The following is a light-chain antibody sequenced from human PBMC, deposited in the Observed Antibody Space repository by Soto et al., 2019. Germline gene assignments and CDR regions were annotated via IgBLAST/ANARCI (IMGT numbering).Light chain of an antibody. J-gene: IGLJ1*01. CDR1: SSDVGGYNY. V-gene: IGLV2-14*01. Sequence: QSVLTQPASVSGSPGQSITISCTGTSSDVGGYNYVSWYQQHPGKAPKLMIYEVSNRPSGVSNRFSGSKSGNTASLTISGRQEEDEDDYYCSSYTSSSAYVFGTGTKLTVL. CDR3: SSYTSSSAYV. CDR2: EVS.